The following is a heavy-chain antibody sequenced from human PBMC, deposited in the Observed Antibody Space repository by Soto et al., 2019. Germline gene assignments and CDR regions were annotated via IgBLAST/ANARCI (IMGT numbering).Heavy chain of an antibody. CDR2: IYWDGDK. Sequence: QINLIESGPTLVKPTQTLTLTCTFSGFSLSTSGAAVGWVRQPQGRALEWLALIYWDGDKRYNASLGNRLTITKDTSMNQVVLTLTNVDPADTATYYCAHRATMTIFGLIIDNGIWFDPWGQGTRVIVSS. J-gene: IGHJ5*02. CDR3: AHRATMTIFGLIIDNGIWFDP. CDR1: GFSLSTSGAA. V-gene: IGHV2-5*02. D-gene: IGHD3-3*01.